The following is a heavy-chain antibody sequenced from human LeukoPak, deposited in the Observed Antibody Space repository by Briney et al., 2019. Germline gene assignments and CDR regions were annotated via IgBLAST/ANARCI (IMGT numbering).Heavy chain of an antibody. CDR1: GFTFSSYG. CDR3: AKSNREDIVVVPAALRDYHFDY. D-gene: IGHD2-2*01. J-gene: IGHJ4*02. CDR2: ISYDGSNK. Sequence: PGGSLRLSCAASGFTFSSYGMHWVRQAPGKGLERVAVISYDGSNKYYADSVKGRFTISRDNSKNTLYLQMNSLRAEDTAVYYCAKSNREDIVVVPAALRDYHFDYWGQGTLVTVSS. V-gene: IGHV3-30*18.